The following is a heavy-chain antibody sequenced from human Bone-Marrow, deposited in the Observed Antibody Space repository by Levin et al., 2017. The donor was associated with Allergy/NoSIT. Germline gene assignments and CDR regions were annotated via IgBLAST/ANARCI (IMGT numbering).Heavy chain of an antibody. J-gene: IGHJ4*02. D-gene: IGHD4-17*01. CDR1: GFTFSFYN. CDR3: SRGGYGDDPLDY. CDR2: IGHDSSFK. V-gene: IGHV3-21*01. Sequence: GGSLRLSCAASGFTFSFYNMNWVRQAPGKGLEWVSSIGHDSSFKNYADSVKGRFTISRDNIEKSLYLQLSSLRTEDTAVYYCSRGGYGDDPLDYWGQGTLVTVSS.